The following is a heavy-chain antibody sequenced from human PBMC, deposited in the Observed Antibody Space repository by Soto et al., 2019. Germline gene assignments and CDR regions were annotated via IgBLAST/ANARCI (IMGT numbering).Heavy chain of an antibody. CDR3: ARAHYDSDAFDF. D-gene: IGHD3-22*01. CDR1: GYTFTTNF. CDR2: ISPGGGTT. Sequence: VQLVQSGAEVKKPAASVKISCKASGYTFTTNFIHWIRQAPGQGLEWVGIISPGGGTTVYAQKFQGRVTMTRYTSTSTVHMEVRSVRSEGTAVFYCARAHYDSDAFDFWGQGTMVIVSS. V-gene: IGHV1-46*03. J-gene: IGHJ3*01.